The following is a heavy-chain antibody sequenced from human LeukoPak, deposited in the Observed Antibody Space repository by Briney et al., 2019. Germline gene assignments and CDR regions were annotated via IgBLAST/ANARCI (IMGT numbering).Heavy chain of an antibody. J-gene: IGHJ4*02. D-gene: IGHD3-22*01. CDR3: ARHGGYYYDSSGYYLRY. V-gene: IGHV4-39*01. CDR2: IYYSGST. CDR1: GGSISSSSYF. Sequence: SETLSLTCTVSGGSISSSSYFRGWIRQPPGKGLEWIGSIYYSGSTYYNPSLKSRVTISVDTSKNQFSLKLSSVTAADTAVYYCARHGGYYYDSSGYYLRYWGQGTLVTVSS.